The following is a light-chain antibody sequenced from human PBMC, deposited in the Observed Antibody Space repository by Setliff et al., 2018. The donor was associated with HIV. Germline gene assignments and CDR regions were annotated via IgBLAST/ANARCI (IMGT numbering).Light chain of an antibody. CDR2: EVT. CDR3: NSYTTSGTRV. CDR1: SSDIGDYDY. V-gene: IGLV2-14*01. Sequence: QSVLTQPASLSGSPGQSITISCTGTSSDIGDYDYVSWYQQHPGKAPKLIIYEVTNRPSGVSDRFSGSKSVNTASLTISGLQTEDEADYYCNSYTTSGTRVFGTGTKVTVL. J-gene: IGLJ1*01.